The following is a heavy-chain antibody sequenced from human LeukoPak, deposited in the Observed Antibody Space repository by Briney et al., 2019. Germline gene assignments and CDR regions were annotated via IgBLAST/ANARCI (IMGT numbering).Heavy chain of an antibody. CDR3: AKSPAGRATVERDY. V-gene: IGHV3-33*06. J-gene: IGHJ4*02. Sequence: GGSLRLSCAASGLIFRSYGMHWVRQAPGKGLEWVAVIWYDGSNKYYADSVKGRFTISRDNSKNTLYLQINSLRAEDTAVYYCAKSPAGRATVERDYWGQGTLVTVSS. CDR2: IWYDGSNK. CDR1: GLIFRSYG. D-gene: IGHD4-11*01.